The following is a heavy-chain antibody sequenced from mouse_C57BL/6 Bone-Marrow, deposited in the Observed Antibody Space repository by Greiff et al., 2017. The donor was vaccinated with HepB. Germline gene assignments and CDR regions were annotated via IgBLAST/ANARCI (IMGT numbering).Heavy chain of an antibody. J-gene: IGHJ1*03. V-gene: IGHV5-9*01. CDR3: ARHYYY. CDR1: GFTFSSYT. D-gene: IGHD1-1*01. CDR2: ISGGGGNT. Sequence: EVKLVESGGGLVQPGESLKLSCAASGFTFSSYTMSWVRQTPEKRLEWVATISGGGGNTYYPDSVKGRFTISRDNAKNTLYLQMSSLRSEDTALYYCARHYYYWGTGTTVTVSS.